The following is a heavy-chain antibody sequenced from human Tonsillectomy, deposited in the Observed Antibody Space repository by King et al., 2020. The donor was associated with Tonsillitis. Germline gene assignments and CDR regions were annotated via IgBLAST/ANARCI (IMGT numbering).Heavy chain of an antibody. V-gene: IGHV3-23*04. CDR2: ISGSGGST. J-gene: IGHJ4*02. D-gene: IGHD3-10*01. Sequence: VQLVESGGGLVQPGGSLRISCAASGFTFSSYAMSWVRQAPGKGLEWVSAISGSGGSTYYADSVKGRFTISRDNSKNTLYLQMNSLRAEDTAVYYCAKEGAVTPKHYYLKYFDYWGQGTLVTVSS. CDR3: AKEGAVTPKHYYLKYFDY. CDR1: GFTFSSYA.